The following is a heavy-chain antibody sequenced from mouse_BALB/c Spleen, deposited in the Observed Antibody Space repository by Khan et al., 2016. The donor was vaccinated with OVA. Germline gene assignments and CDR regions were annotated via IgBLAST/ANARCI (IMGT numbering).Heavy chain of an antibody. CDR3: ARDYGSLYWYFDV. D-gene: IGHD1-1*01. J-gene: IGHJ1*01. V-gene: IGHV3-5*02. Sequence: EVKLLESGPGLAKPSQTVSLTCTVTGISITTGNYRWSWIRQFPGNKLEWIGNIYYSGTITYNPSLTSRTTITRDTSKSQFFLEMNSLTAGDTATYFCARDYGSLYWYFDVWGAGTTVTVSS. CDR1: GISITTGNYR. CDR2: IYYSGTI.